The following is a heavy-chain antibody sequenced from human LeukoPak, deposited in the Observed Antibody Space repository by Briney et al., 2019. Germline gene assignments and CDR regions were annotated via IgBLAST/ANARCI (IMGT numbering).Heavy chain of an antibody. Sequence: SETLSPTCAVYGGSFSGYYWSWIRQPPGKGLEWIGEINHSGSTNYNPSLKSRVTISVDTSKNQFSLKLSSVTAADTAVYYCARGEFWVRPFDYWGQGTLVTVSS. J-gene: IGHJ4*02. CDR1: GGSFSGYY. V-gene: IGHV4-34*01. CDR2: INHSGST. CDR3: ARGEFWVRPFDY. D-gene: IGHD3-3*01.